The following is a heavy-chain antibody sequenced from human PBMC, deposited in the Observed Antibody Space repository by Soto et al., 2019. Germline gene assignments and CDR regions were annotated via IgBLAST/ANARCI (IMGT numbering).Heavy chain of an antibody. V-gene: IGHV3-23*01. Sequence: PGGFLRLSCAASGFTFSSYAMSWVRQAPGKGLEWVSAISGSGGSTYYADSVKGRFTISRDNSKNTLYLQMNSLRAEDTAVYYCAKTTRPNCSGGSCYFFDYWGQGTLVTVSS. J-gene: IGHJ4*02. CDR3: AKTTRPNCSGGSCYFFDY. D-gene: IGHD2-15*01. CDR1: GFTFSSYA. CDR2: ISGSGGST.